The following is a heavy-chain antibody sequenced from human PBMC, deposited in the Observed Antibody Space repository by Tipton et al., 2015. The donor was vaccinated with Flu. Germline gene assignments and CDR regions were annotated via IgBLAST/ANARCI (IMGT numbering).Heavy chain of an antibody. D-gene: IGHD1-26*01. CDR3: ARHLSGSYVSPRAY. CDR1: GFTVSGNY. V-gene: IGHV3-53*01. CDR2: IYGDGST. J-gene: IGHJ4*02. Sequence: QLVQSGGGLIQPGGSLRLSCAASGFTVSGNYMSWVRQAPGKGLESVSVIYGDGSTYYADSVKGRFTISRDNSKNTLYLQMNSLRAEDTAVYYCARHLSGSYVSPRAYWGQGTLVTVSS.